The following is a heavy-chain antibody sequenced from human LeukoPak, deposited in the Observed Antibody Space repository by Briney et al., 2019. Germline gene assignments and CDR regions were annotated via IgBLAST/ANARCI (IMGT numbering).Heavy chain of an antibody. V-gene: IGHV1-18*01. CDR1: GYRLTTYG. CDR2: ISAYNGNT. Sequence: SVKVSCMASGYRLTTYGISWVRQAPGLGLEWMGWISAYNGNTNYAQKLQGRVTMTTDTSTSTAYMELRSLRYDDTAVYYCARDMIAARPNWFDPWGQGTLVTVSS. J-gene: IGHJ5*02. D-gene: IGHD6-6*01. CDR3: ARDMIAARPNWFDP.